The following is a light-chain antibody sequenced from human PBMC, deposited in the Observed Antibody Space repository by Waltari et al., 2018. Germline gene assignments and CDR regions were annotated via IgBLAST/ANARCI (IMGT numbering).Light chain of an antibody. CDR3: AAWDDSLSGWV. V-gene: IGLV1-47*01. Sequence: QSVLTQPPSASGTPGQRVTFSCSGRSPNIGPNSVYWYQQPPGAAPKLLIYKNNQRPSGIPDRFSGSKSGTSASLAISGLRSEDETDYYCAAWDDSLSGWVFGGGTKVTVL. CDR2: KNN. J-gene: IGLJ3*02. CDR1: SPNIGPNS.